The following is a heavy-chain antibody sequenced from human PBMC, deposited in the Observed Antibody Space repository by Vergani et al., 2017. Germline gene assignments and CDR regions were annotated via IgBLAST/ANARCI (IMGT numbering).Heavy chain of an antibody. J-gene: IGHJ4*02. CDR2: ISYDGSNK. Sequence: QVQLVESGGGVVQPGRSLRLSCAASGFTFSSYGMHWVRQAPGKGLEWVAVISYDGSNKYYADSVKGRFTISRDNSKYSLYLQMNSLRTEDTALYYCAKDYLFYDSSGYGTYFDYWGQGTLVTVSS. V-gene: IGHV3-30*18. CDR1: GFTFSSYG. D-gene: IGHD3-22*01. CDR3: AKDYLFYDSSGYGTYFDY.